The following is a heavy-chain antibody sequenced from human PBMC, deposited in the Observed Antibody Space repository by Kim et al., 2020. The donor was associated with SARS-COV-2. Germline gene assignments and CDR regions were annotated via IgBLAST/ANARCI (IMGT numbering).Heavy chain of an antibody. J-gene: IGHJ5*02. D-gene: IGHD6-13*01. CDR2: INHSGST. V-gene: IGHV4-34*01. Sequence: SETLSLTCAVYGGSFSGYYWSWIRQPPGKGLEWIGEINHSGSTNYNPSLKSRVTISVDTSKNQFSLKLSSVTAADTAVYYCARVEQLVRGAWFDPWGQGTLVTVSP. CDR3: ARVEQLVRGAWFDP. CDR1: GGSFSGYY.